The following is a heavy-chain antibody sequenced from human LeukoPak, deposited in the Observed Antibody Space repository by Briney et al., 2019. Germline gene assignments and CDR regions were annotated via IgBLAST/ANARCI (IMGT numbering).Heavy chain of an antibody. CDR2: ISYDGSNK. CDR1: GFTFSSYG. CDR3: ATGFVDSGYEGDGY. D-gene: IGHD5-12*01. V-gene: IGHV3-30*03. J-gene: IGHJ4*02. Sequence: GGSLRLSCTASGFTFSSYGMHWVRQAPGKGLEWVALISYDGSNKYYADSVKGRFTISRDNSKNTLYLQMNSLRAEDTAVFYCATGFVDSGYEGDGYWGQGTLVTVSS.